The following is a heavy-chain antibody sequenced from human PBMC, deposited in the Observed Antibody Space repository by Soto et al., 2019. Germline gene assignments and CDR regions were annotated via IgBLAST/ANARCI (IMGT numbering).Heavy chain of an antibody. Sequence: SETLSLTCAVSGGSISSGGYSWSWIRQPPGKGLEWIGNTYHSGNPYYNPSLKSRVTISVDGSKNQFSLKVSSVTAADTAEYYCASSVDPWGQGTLVTVSS. V-gene: IGHV4-30-2*01. CDR1: GGSISSGGYS. D-gene: IGHD6-25*01. J-gene: IGHJ5*02. CDR2: TYHSGNP. CDR3: ASSVDP.